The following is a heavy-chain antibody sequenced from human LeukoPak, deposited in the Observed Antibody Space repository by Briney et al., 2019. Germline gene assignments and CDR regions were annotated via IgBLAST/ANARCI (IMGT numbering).Heavy chain of an antibody. Sequence: ASVKVSCKASGYTFTSYDINWVRQATGQGLEWMGWMNPNSGNTGYAQKFQGRVTMTRNTSISTAYMELSSLRSEDTAVYYCARSVPCTNGVCRYYYYGMDVWGQGTTVTVSS. J-gene: IGHJ6*02. CDR3: ARSVPCTNGVCRYYYYGMDV. CDR1: GYTFTSYD. D-gene: IGHD2-8*01. CDR2: MNPNSGNT. V-gene: IGHV1-8*01.